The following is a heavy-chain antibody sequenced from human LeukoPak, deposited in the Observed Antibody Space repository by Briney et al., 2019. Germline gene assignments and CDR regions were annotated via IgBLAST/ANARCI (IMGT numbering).Heavy chain of an antibody. Sequence: GGSLRLSCAASGFTFSSHSMNWVRQAPGKGLEWVSSISSSSSYIYYADSVKGRFTISRDNAKNSLYLQMNSLRAEDTAVYYCARDNGYYDSSGLYYFDYWGQGTLVTVSS. CDR1: GFTFSSHS. V-gene: IGHV3-21*01. CDR2: ISSSSSYI. J-gene: IGHJ4*02. D-gene: IGHD3-22*01. CDR3: ARDNGYYDSSGLYYFDY.